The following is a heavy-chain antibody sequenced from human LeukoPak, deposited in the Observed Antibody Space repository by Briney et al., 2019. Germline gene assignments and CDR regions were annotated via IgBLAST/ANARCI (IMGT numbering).Heavy chain of an antibody. Sequence: PGGSLRLSCAASGFTFSSYEMNWVRQAPGKGLEWVSYISSSGSTIYYADSVKGRFTISRDNAKNSLYLQMNSLRAEDTAVYYCARAGVVVPAAMGMGYYYYMDVWGKGTTVTISS. CDR3: ARAGVVVPAAMGMGYYYYMDV. CDR2: ISSSGSTI. V-gene: IGHV3-48*03. CDR1: GFTFSSYE. D-gene: IGHD2-2*01. J-gene: IGHJ6*03.